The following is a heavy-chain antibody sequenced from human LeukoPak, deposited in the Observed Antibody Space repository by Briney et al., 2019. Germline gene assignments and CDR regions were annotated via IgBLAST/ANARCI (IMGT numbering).Heavy chain of an antibody. CDR3: ARAIITGTGGGFDP. J-gene: IGHJ5*02. V-gene: IGHV3-21*01. CDR2: ISSSSSYI. CDR1: GFTFSSYS. D-gene: IGHD1-7*01. Sequence: GVLRLSCAASGFTFSSYSMNWVRQAPGKGLEWVSSISSSSSYIYYADSVKGRFTISRDNAKNSLYLQMNSLSAEDTAVYYCARAIITGTGGGFDPWGQGTLVTVSS.